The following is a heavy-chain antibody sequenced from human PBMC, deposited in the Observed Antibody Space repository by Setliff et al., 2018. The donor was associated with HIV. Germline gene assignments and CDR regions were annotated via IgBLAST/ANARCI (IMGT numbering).Heavy chain of an antibody. CDR2: INPRSGST. D-gene: IGHD3-10*01. CDR1: GYNFITYY. V-gene: IGHV1-46*01. Sequence: ASVKVSCKASGYNFITYYIHWVRQAPGQGLKWMGLINPRSGSTNYAQKFQDRVTMTSDTSTRTVYMELSSLRSDDTAVYYCAKVMSITMVRGALGNWGQGTLVTVSS. J-gene: IGHJ4*02. CDR3: AKVMSITMVRGALGN.